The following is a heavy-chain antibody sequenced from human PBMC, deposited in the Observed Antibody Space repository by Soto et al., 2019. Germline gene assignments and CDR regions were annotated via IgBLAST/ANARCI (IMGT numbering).Heavy chain of an antibody. CDR1: GFTFSSYA. CDR3: ARARYYGMDV. J-gene: IGHJ6*02. CDR2: ISYDGSNK. Sequence: PGGSLRLSCAASGFTFSSYAMHWVRQAPGKGLEWVAVISYDGSNKYYADSVKGRFTISRDNSKNTLYLQMNSLRAEDTAVYYRARARYYGMDVWGQGTTVTVSS. V-gene: IGHV3-30-3*01.